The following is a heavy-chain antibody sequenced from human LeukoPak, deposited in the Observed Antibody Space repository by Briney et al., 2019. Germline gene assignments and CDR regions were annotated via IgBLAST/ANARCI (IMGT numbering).Heavy chain of an antibody. CDR2: INHSGST. Sequence: SETLSLTCAVYGGSFSGYYWSWIRQPPGKGLEWIGEINHSGSTNFNPSLKSRVTISVDTSKNQFSLKLTSVTAADTAVYYCARYYYGSGNYHNPPNFDYWGQGTLVTVSS. CDR3: ARYYYGSGNYHNPPNFDY. V-gene: IGHV4-34*01. CDR1: GGSFSGYY. D-gene: IGHD3-10*01. J-gene: IGHJ4*02.